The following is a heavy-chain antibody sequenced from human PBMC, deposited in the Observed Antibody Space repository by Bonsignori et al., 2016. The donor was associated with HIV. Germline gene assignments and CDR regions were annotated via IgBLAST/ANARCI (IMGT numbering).Heavy chain of an antibody. CDR2: VSYDGSKE. D-gene: IGHD1-14*01. Sequence: QVQLVESGGGVVQPGRSLRLSCAASGFTFSKYGMHWVRQAPGKGLEWVAVVSYDGSKEFYGDPVKGRFTVSRDNAKNTLYLQMNSLRAEDTAVYYCASTGGDHHGMGV. CDR3: ASTGGDHHGMGV. J-gene: IGHJ6*01. V-gene: IGHV3-30*03. CDR1: GFTFSKYG.